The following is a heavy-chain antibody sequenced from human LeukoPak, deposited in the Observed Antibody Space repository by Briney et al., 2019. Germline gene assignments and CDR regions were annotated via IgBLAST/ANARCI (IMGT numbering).Heavy chain of an antibody. Sequence: SETLSLTCTVSGGSISSSSYYWGWIRQPPGKGLEWIGNIYYSGSIYYNPSLKSRVTISIDTSRNQFSLNLNYVTAADTAVYYCTRDSSINWGFFDYWGQGSLVTVSS. CDR1: GGSISSSSYY. CDR2: IYYSGSI. J-gene: IGHJ4*02. D-gene: IGHD7-27*01. CDR3: TRDSSINWGFFDY. V-gene: IGHV4-39*07.